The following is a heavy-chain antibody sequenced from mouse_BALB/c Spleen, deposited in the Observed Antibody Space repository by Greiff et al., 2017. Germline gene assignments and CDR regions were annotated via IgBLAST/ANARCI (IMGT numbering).Heavy chain of an antibody. J-gene: IGHJ4*01. CDR2: INPGSGGT. V-gene: IGHV1-54*01. CDR3: ARSNDYHYAMDY. CDR1: GYAFTNYL. D-gene: IGHD2-4*01. Sequence: QVQLQQSGAELVRPGTSVKVSCKASGYAFTNYLIEWVKQRPGQGLEWIGVINPGSGGTNYNEKFKGKATLTADKSSSTAYMQLSSLTSDDSAVYFCARSNDYHYAMDYWGQGTSVTVSS.